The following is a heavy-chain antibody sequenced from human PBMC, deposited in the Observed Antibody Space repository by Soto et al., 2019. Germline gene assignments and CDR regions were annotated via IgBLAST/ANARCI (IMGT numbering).Heavy chain of an antibody. CDR2: IIPILGIA. CDR3: ATPTRVTAARTQYFQH. Sequence: QVQLVHSGAEVKKPGSSVKVSCKASGGTFSSCTISWVRQAPGQGLEWMGRIIPILGIANYAQKFQGRVTITADKSTSTAYMELSSLRSEDTAVYYCATPTRVTAARTQYFQHWGKGTLVTVSS. D-gene: IGHD2-2*01. V-gene: IGHV1-69*02. J-gene: IGHJ1*01. CDR1: GGTFSSCT.